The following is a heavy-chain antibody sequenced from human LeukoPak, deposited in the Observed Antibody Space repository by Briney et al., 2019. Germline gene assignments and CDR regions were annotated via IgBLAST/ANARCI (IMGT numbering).Heavy chain of an antibody. V-gene: IGHV3-23*01. CDR3: AKSQGLRFLEWLLWDYFDY. D-gene: IGHD3-3*01. CDR1: GFSFSIYA. J-gene: IGHJ4*02. Sequence: PGGSLRLSCAASGFSFSIYAMSWVRQAPGKGLEWVSAISGSGGSTYYAGSVKGRFTISRDNSKNTLYLQMNSLRAEDTAVYYCAKSQGLRFLEWLLWDYFDYWGQGTLVTVSS. CDR2: ISGSGGST.